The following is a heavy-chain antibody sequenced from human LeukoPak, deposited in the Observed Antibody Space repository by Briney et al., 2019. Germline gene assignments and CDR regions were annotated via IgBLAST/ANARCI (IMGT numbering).Heavy chain of an antibody. V-gene: IGHV3-33*01. CDR3: ARGIAVAGIVGVFDC. CDR2: IWYDTSNK. J-gene: IGHJ4*02. Sequence: GGSLRLSCAASGFTFSSYGMHWVRQAPGKGLEWVAVIWYDTSNKYYADSVMGRFTISRDSSKNTLYLQMNSLRAEDTAVYYCARGIAVAGIVGVFDCWGQGTLVTVSP. CDR1: GFTFSSYG. D-gene: IGHD6-13*01.